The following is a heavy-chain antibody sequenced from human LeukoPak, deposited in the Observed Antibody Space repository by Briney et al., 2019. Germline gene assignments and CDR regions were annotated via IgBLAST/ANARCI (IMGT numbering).Heavy chain of an antibody. CDR3: ARIEDYGGNSVNY. CDR1: GGSISSYY. CDR2: IYYSGST. J-gene: IGHJ4*02. Sequence: SETLSLTCTVCGGSISSYYWSWIRQPPGKGLEWIGYIYYSGSTNYNPSLKSRVTISVDTSKIQFSLKLSSVTAADTAVYYCARIEDYGGNSVNYWGQGTLVTVSS. D-gene: IGHD4-23*01. V-gene: IGHV4-59*01.